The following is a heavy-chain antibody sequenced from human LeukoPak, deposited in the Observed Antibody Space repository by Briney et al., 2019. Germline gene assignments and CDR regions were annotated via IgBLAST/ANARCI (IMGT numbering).Heavy chain of an antibody. Sequence: GGSLRPSCAASGFTFSSYAMHWVRQAPGKGLEWVAVISYDGSNKYYADSVKGRFTISRDNSKNTLYLQMNSLRAEDTAVYYCANLIVGATSYQRPRLFDYWGQGTLVTVSS. V-gene: IGHV3-30*04. CDR3: ANLIVGATSYQRPRLFDY. D-gene: IGHD1-26*01. J-gene: IGHJ4*02. CDR1: GFTFSSYA. CDR2: ISYDGSNK.